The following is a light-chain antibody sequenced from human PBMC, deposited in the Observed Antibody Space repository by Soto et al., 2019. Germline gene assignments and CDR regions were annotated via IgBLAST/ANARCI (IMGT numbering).Light chain of an antibody. CDR2: GAS. CDR1: QSVSSY. J-gene: IGKJ1*01. CDR3: QQYANWPPWT. V-gene: IGKV3-15*01. Sequence: EIVMTQSPATLSVSPGERATLSCRASQSVSSYLAWYQQKPGQAPRLLIYGASTRATGIPARFSGSGSGTEFTLTLSSLQSEDCAVYYCQQYANWPPWTFGQGTKVAIK.